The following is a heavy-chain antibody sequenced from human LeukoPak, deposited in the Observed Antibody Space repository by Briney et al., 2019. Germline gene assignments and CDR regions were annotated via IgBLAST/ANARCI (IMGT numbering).Heavy chain of an antibody. CDR1: GFTLSAYA. CDR2: ISGTGFNA. J-gene: IGHJ6*02. V-gene: IGHV3-23*01. CDR3: ARDTSGSYEYYYYYYGMDV. D-gene: IGHD1-26*01. Sequence: GGSLRLSCEASGFTLSAYAMTWVRQAPGKGLEWVSAISGTGFNAEYADAVKGRCTISRDNSKNTLYLQMNSLRAEDTAVYYCARDTSGSYEYYYYYYGMDVWGQGTTVTVSS.